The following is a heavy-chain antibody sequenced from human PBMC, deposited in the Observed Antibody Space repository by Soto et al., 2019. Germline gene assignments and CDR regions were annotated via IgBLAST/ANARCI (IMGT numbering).Heavy chain of an antibody. D-gene: IGHD3-10*01. V-gene: IGHV4-59*08. CDR3: ARHSPPFFYGSGPCDV. CDR2: IYSSGST. J-gene: IGHJ6*02. CDR1: GGSISNSY. Sequence: QVQLQESGPGLVRPSETLSLTCTVSGGSISNSYWSWIRQSPGKGLEWIGYIYSSGSTHYNPSLKSRVTTSVVTSNNQFSLKLSSLFAADTAVYYRARHSPPFFYGSGPCDVWGQGNTVTVSS.